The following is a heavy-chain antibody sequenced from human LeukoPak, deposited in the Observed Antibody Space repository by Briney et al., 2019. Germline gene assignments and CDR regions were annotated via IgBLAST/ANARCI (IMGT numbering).Heavy chain of an antibody. CDR3: AGGGYANWFDP. J-gene: IGHJ5*02. CDR1: GGSISSYY. Sequence: SETLSLTCTITGGSISSYYWTWIRQPPGKELEWIGYIYYSGSTNYNPSLKSRVTISVDTSKNQFSLKLSSVTAADTAVYYCAGGGYANWFDPWGQGTLVTVSS. V-gene: IGHV4-59*01. CDR2: IYYSGST. D-gene: IGHD5-18*01.